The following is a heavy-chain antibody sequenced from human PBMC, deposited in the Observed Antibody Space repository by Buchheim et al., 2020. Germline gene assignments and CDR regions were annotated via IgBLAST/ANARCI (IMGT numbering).Heavy chain of an antibody. V-gene: IGHV3-48*04. CDR2: ISSSSSTI. CDR1: GFTFSSYS. D-gene: IGHD6-19*01. Sequence: EVQLVESGGGLVQPGGSLRLSCAASGFTFSSYSMNWVRQAPGKGLEWVSYISSSSSTIYYADSVKGRFTISRDNAKNSLYLQMNSLRAEDTAVYYCATALVAGNYHYYGMDVWGQGTT. J-gene: IGHJ6*02. CDR3: ATALVAGNYHYYGMDV.